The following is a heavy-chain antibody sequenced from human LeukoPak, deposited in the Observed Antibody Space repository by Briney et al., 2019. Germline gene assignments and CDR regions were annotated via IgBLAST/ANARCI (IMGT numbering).Heavy chain of an antibody. D-gene: IGHD6-13*01. Sequence: PSETLSLTCTVSGGSISSGGYYWTCSRQPPGKGREWIGYIYYSGSTYCHPSLKSRLIISVATSKNQFSLKLSSVTAEDTAVYYCARGIGSSWYGDWGQGTLVTVSS. CDR2: IYYSGST. CDR3: ARGIGSSWYGD. J-gene: IGHJ4*02. V-gene: IGHV4-30-4*01. CDR1: GGSISSGGYY.